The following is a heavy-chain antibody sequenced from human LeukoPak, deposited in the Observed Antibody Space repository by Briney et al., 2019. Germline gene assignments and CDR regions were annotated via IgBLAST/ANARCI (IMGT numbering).Heavy chain of an antibody. D-gene: IGHD5-12*01. J-gene: IGHJ4*02. CDR3: ARFRPSGYFGYFDY. CDR2: IIPIFGTA. V-gene: IGHV1-69*05. Sequence: ASVKVSCKASGGTLSSYAISWVRQAPGQGLEWMGGIIPIFGTANYAQKFQGRVTITTDESTSTAYMELSSLRSEDTAVYYCARFRPSGYFGYFDYWGQGTLVTVSS. CDR1: GGTLSSYA.